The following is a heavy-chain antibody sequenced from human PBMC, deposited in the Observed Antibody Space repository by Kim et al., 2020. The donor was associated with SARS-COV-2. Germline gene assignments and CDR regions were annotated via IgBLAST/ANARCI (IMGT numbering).Heavy chain of an antibody. CDR3: ARDIPTGGTGGAWFDP. D-gene: IGHD1-1*01. V-gene: IGHV4-59*01. Sequence: LNSRVTISVDTSKNQFSLKLSSVTAADRAVYYCARDIPTGGTGGAWFDPWGEETLVTVSS. J-gene: IGHJ5*02.